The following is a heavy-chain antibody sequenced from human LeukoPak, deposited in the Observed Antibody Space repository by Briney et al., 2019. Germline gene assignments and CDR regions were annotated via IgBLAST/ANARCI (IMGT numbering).Heavy chain of an antibody. V-gene: IGHV1-18*01. CDR1: GYTFTSCG. CDR3: ARGCSGGSCYLPIDY. J-gene: IGHJ4*02. D-gene: IGHD2-15*01. CDR2: ISAYNGNT. Sequence: ASVKVSCKASGYTFTSCGISWVRQAPGQGLEWMGWISAYNGNTNYAQKLQGRVTMTTDTSTSTAYMELRSLRSDDTAVYYCARGCSGGSCYLPIDYWGQGTLVTVSS.